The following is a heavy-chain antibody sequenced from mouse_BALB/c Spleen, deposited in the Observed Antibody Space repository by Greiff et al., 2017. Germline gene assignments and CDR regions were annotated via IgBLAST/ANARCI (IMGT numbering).Heavy chain of an antibody. D-gene: IGHD2-3*01. CDR2: IYPGNGDT. Sequence: QVQLQQPGAELVKPGASVKMSCKASGYTFTSYNMHWVKQTPGQGLEWIGAIYPGNGDTSYNQKFKGKATLTADKSSSTAYMQLSSLTSEDSAVYYCARADGYYRTCFDDWGQGTTRTVSS. J-gene: IGHJ2*01. CDR1: GYTFTSYN. CDR3: ARADGYYRTCFDD. V-gene: IGHV1-12*01.